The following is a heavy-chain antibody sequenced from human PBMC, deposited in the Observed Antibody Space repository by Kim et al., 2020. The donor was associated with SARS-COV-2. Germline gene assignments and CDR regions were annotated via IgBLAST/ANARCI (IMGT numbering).Heavy chain of an antibody. CDR3: AGHQRAAALDF. Sequence: ETMSLTCTVSGGSISSFYWSWVRQPPGKGLEWIGYIYYSGSTNYNPSLESRVTMSIDTSKNQFSLKLTSVTAADAAVYYCAGHQRAAALDFWGQGTLVT. CDR1: GGSISSFY. J-gene: IGHJ4*02. CDR2: IYYSGST. D-gene: IGHD6-13*01. V-gene: IGHV4-59*08.